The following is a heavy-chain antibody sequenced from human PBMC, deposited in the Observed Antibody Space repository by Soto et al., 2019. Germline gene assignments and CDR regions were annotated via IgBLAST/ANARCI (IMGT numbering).Heavy chain of an antibody. CDR2: ISYSGTT. Sequence: QVQLQESGPGLVKPSQTLSLTCTVSGDSISSANNYWSWIRQPPGEGLEWIGFISYSGTTSYSPSLKSRLAISLDTSKNQFSLSLNSVTAADTAVYYCARGRGYSYGLDPWGQGTLVTVSS. V-gene: IGHV4-30-4*01. J-gene: IGHJ5*02. D-gene: IGHD5-12*01. CDR1: GDSISSANNY. CDR3: ARGRGYSYGLDP.